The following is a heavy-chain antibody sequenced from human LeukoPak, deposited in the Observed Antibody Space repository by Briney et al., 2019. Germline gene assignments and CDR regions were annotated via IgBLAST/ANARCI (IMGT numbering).Heavy chain of an antibody. J-gene: IGHJ4*02. D-gene: IGHD3-22*01. CDR3: ARAPYPTYYYDSSGYYREYYFDY. CDR2: IYTSGST. V-gene: IGHV4-61*02. Sequence: PSQTLSLTCTVSGGSISSGSYYWSWIRQPAGKGLEWIGRIYTSGSTNYNTSLKSRVTISVDTSKNQFSLKLSSVTAADTAVYYCARAPYPTYYYDSSGYYREYYFDYWGQGTLVTVSS. CDR1: GGSISSGSYY.